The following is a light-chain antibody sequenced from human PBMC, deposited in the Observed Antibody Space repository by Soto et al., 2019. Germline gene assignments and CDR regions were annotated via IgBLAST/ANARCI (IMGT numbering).Light chain of an antibody. V-gene: IGLV2-14*01. Sequence: QCVLTQPASVSGSPGQSITISWTGTSSDVGGYNYVSWYQQHPGKAPKFMIYDVSNRPSGVSNRFSGSKSGNTASLTISGLQAEDEADYYCCSYTTSNTRQIVFGTGTKLTVL. J-gene: IGLJ1*01. CDR3: CSYTTSNTRQIV. CDR1: SSDVGGYNY. CDR2: DVS.